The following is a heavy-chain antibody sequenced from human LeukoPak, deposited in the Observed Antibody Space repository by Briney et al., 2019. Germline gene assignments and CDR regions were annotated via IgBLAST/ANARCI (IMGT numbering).Heavy chain of an antibody. V-gene: IGHV3-7*03. CDR3: VRAMDS. CDR2: IKQDGSEK. Sequence: PGGSLRLSCAASGFTFSDHYMDWVRQAPGKGLEWVANIKQDGSEKYYVDSVKGRFTISRDNAKNSVYLQMYSLRAEDTAVYYCVRAMDSWGQGTLVTVSS. CDR1: GFTFSDHY. J-gene: IGHJ4*02.